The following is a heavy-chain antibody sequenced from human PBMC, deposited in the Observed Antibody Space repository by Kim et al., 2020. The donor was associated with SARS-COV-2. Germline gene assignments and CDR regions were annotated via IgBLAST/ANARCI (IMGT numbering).Heavy chain of an antibody. V-gene: IGHV3-66*01. D-gene: IGHD3-9*01. Sequence: YYTVSVKGRFSISRDVASNTLYLEMNSLTVDDTAVYYCARARLGYWYFDLWGRGTLVTVSS. J-gene: IGHJ2*01. CDR3: ARARLGYWYFDL.